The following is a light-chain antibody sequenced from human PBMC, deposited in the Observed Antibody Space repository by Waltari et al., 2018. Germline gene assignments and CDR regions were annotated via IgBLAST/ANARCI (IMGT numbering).Light chain of an antibody. CDR3: QQSYNTPGT. Sequence: DIQMTQSPSSLSASVGDRVTITCRASQNIYNYLNWYQLKPGKAPQLLIYAASSLQSGVPLTFSGSGAWTHFTLTSSSLQPEDFATYYCQQSYNTPGTFGQGTKVEIK. V-gene: IGKV1-39*01. J-gene: IGKJ1*01. CDR1: QNIYNY. CDR2: AAS.